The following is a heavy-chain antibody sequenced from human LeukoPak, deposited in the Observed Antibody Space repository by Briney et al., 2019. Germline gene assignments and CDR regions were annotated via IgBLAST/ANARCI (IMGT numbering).Heavy chain of an antibody. Sequence: PGGSLRLPCAVSGFMFSDYNMNWVRQAPGKGLEWVDSISTRSLYIYYADSERGRFTVSRDNAKNSMYLQMNSLRGEDAAVYYCARGRPLKQLWDDHYYSYMDVWGKGNTVTVSS. J-gene: IGHJ6*03. V-gene: IGHV3-21*01. CDR3: ARGRPLKQLWDDHYYSYMDV. CDR1: GFMFSDYN. D-gene: IGHD5-18*01. CDR2: ISTRSLYI.